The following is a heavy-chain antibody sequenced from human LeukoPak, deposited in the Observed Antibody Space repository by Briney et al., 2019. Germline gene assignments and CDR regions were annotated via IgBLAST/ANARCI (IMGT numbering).Heavy chain of an antibody. CDR1: GFTFSSYA. J-gene: IGHJ5*02. CDR2: INEDGSDK. CDR3: AGQREMDP. V-gene: IGHV3-7*01. Sequence: PGGSLRLSCAASGFTFSSYAMRWVRQAPGKGLEWVANINEDGSDKYYVDSVKGRFTISRDNAKNSLYLQMNSLRGEDTAVYYCAGQREMDPWGQGTLVTVSS.